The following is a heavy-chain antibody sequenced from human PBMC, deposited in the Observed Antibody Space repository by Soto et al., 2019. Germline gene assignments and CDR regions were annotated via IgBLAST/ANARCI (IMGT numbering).Heavy chain of an antibody. V-gene: IGHV1-69*13. D-gene: IGHD3-10*01. J-gene: IGHJ4*02. CDR1: GYTFTNYI. Sequence: QVQLVQSGTEVKKPGTSVKVSCKASGYTFTNYIISWVRQAPGQGLEWMGGIIPIFGTANYAQKFQGRVTITADESTSTAYMELSSLRSEDTAVYYCARGNTMVRGVRDYWGQGTLVTVSS. CDR2: IIPIFGTA. CDR3: ARGNTMVRGVRDY.